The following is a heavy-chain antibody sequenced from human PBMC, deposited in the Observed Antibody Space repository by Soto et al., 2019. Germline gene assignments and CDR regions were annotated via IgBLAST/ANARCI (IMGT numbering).Heavy chain of an antibody. CDR3: AKGYGWDYLDY. CDR1: GFTFGSYG. J-gene: IGHJ4*02. D-gene: IGHD4-17*01. Sequence: EVQLLQSGGGLVLPGGSLRLSCEASGFTFGSYGMTWVRQGPGKGLEWVSLIGADGGTTYTAEAVKGRFTIARDNSRNSLYLQMDNPRVEDTAVYYCAKGYGWDYLDYWGQGALVTVSP. CDR2: IGADGGTT. V-gene: IGHV3-23*01.